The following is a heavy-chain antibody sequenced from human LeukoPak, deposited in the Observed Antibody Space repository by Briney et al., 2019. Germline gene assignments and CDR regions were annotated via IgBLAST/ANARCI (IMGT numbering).Heavy chain of an antibody. Sequence: SETLSLTCTVSGGSISSYYWSWIRQPAGKGLEWIGYIHYSGSTNYNRSLKSRVTISVDTSKNQFSLKLSSVTAADTAVYYCARVEEGYGSGRRENYYYYYMDVWGKGTTVTISS. CDR1: GGSISSYY. CDR2: IHYSGST. D-gene: IGHD3-10*01. V-gene: IGHV4-59*01. J-gene: IGHJ6*03. CDR3: ARVEEGYGSGRRENYYYYYMDV.